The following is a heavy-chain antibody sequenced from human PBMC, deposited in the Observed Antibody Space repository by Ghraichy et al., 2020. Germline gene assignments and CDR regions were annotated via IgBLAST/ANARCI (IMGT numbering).Heavy chain of an antibody. J-gene: IGHJ6*03. CDR1: GGSISSGDYY. V-gene: IGHV4-30-4*01. CDR2: IYYSGST. D-gene: IGHD2-15*01. Sequence: SETLSLTCTVSGGSISSGDYYWSWIRQPPGKGLEWIGYIYYSGSTYYNPSLKSRVTISVDTSKNQFSLKLSSVTAADTAVYYCAGVVVVAESEYYYYYYMDVWGKGTTVTVSS. CDR3: AGVVVVAESEYYYYYYMDV.